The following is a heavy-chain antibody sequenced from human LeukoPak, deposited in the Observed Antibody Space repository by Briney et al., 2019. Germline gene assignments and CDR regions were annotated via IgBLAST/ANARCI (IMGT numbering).Heavy chain of an antibody. CDR1: GYTFTSYY. D-gene: IGHD2-2*01. Sequence: GASVKVSCKASGYTFTSYYMHWARQAPGQGLEWMGIINPSGGSTSYAQKFQGRVTMTRDTSTSTVYMELSSLRSEDTAVYYCARSRRYCSSTSCYRYYYGMDVWGQGTTVTVSS. V-gene: IGHV1-46*01. CDR2: INPSGGST. J-gene: IGHJ6*02. CDR3: ARSRRYCSSTSCYRYYYGMDV.